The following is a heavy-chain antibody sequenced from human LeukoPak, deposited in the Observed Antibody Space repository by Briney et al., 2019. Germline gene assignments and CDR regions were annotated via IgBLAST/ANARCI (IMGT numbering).Heavy chain of an antibody. Sequence: ASVKVSCKASGHTFTGYYMHWVRQAPGQGLEWMGWINPNSGGTNYAQKFQGWVTMTRDTSISTAYMELSRLRSDGTAVYYCARASRLDYYDSSGYPFDYWGQGTLVTVSS. J-gene: IGHJ4*02. V-gene: IGHV1-2*04. D-gene: IGHD3-22*01. CDR2: INPNSGGT. CDR3: ARASRLDYYDSSGYPFDY. CDR1: GHTFTGYY.